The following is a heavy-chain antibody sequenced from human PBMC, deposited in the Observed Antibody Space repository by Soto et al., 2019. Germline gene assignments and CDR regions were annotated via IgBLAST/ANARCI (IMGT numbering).Heavy chain of an antibody. J-gene: IGHJ6*03. CDR3: TRVPLAIEGGHYYYYYMDV. CDR2: IKDDGTEK. Sequence: DVRLVESGGGLVQTGKSLRLSCEVSEMTFSLFSMNWVRRVPGKRLEWVATIKDDGTEKSYVESVKGRFTISRDNDKNSLYLEMNDLRVDDSSVYYCTRVPLAIEGGHYYYYYMDVWGKGTTVTVSS. D-gene: IGHD2-2*01. CDR1: EMTFSLFS. V-gene: IGHV3-7*01.